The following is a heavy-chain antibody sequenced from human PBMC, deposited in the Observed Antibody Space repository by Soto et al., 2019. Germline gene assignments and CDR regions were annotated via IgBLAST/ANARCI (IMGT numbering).Heavy chain of an antibody. J-gene: IGHJ5*02. D-gene: IGHD3-22*01. CDR3: ARPIQYYYDSSGQSAWFDP. CDR2: INSVGTST. V-gene: IGHV3-74*01. Sequence: GGSLRLSCAASGFTFSSYWMHWVRQAPGKGLVWVSRINSVGTSTSYADSVKGRFTISRDNAKNTLYLQMSSLRSEDTAVYYCARPIQYYYDSSGQSAWFDPWGQGTLVTVSS. CDR1: GFTFSSYW.